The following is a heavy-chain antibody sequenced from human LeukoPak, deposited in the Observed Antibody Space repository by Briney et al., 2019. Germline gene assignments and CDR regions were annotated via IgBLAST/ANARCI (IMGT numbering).Heavy chain of an antibody. CDR1: GFTFSTYT. D-gene: IGHD4/OR15-4a*01. Sequence: PGVSLRLSCVASGFTFSTYTFNWVRQAAGKGLKWLSYFSSGGLTIFYADSVKGRFTISRDNTKNSIFLDMTNLRAEDTAVYYCARDFDYGDYIDFWGQGTLVAASS. CDR3: ARDFDYGDYIDF. V-gene: IGHV3-48*04. J-gene: IGHJ4*02. CDR2: FSSGGLTI.